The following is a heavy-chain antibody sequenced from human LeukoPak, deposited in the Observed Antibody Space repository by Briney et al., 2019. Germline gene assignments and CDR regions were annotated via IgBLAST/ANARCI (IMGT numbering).Heavy chain of an antibody. CDR1: GGSISSYY. J-gene: IGHJ4*02. Sequence: PSETLSLTCTVSGGSISSYYWTWIRQPPGKGLEWIGSLYYSGSTNYNPSLKSRVTISVDTSKNQFSLKLSSVTAADTAVYYCARSYYYGSGRSDYWGQGTLVTVSS. V-gene: IGHV4-59*01. CDR2: LYYSGST. CDR3: ARSYYYGSGRSDY. D-gene: IGHD3-10*01.